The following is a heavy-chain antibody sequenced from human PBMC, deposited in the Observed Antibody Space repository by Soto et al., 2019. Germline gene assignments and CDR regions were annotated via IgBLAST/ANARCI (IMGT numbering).Heavy chain of an antibody. Sequence: PGDSLKISCKGSGYSFTSCWIGWVRQMPGKGLEWMGIINPDDSDTRYSPSFQGQVTISVDRSISTAYLQWSSLKASDTAMYYCARSYNYLSDYWGQGTLVTVSS. CDR2: INPDDSDT. CDR1: GYSFTSCW. CDR3: ARSYNYLSDY. V-gene: IGHV5-51*01. J-gene: IGHJ4*02. D-gene: IGHD3-16*01.